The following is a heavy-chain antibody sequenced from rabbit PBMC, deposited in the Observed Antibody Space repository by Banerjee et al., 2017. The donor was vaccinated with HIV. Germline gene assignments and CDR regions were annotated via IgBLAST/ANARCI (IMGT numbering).Heavy chain of an antibody. D-gene: IGHD1-1*01. CDR3: ARGGKYARDRLDL. Sequence: QEQLVESGGGLVQPEGSLTLTCTASGFSFSIDYDMCWVRQAPGKGLEWIACIYVDNVGSSGYTHYATWAKGRFTGSKTSSTTVTLQMTSLTAADTATYFCARGGKYARDRLDLWGQGTLVTVS. J-gene: IGHJ3*01. CDR2: IYVDNVGSSGYT. CDR1: GFSFSIDYD. V-gene: IGHV1S45*01.